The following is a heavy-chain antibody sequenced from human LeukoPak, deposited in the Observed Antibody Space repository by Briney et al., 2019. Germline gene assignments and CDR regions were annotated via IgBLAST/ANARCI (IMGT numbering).Heavy chain of an antibody. J-gene: IGHJ4*02. Sequence: GGSLRLSCEASGFTFSSYGMHWVRQAPGKGLEWVSSITSGSAYTDYADSVKGRFTISRDNAKNSLYLQMNRLRVEDTAVYYCARDPGDRNSGWPLDYWGQGTLVTVSS. D-gene: IGHD6-19*01. CDR3: ARDPGDRNSGWPLDY. CDR2: ITSGSAYT. CDR1: GFTFSSYG. V-gene: IGHV3-21*06.